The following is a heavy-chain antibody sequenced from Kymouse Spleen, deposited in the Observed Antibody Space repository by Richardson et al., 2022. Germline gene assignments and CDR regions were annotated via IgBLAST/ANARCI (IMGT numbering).Heavy chain of an antibody. CDR1: GGSVSSGSYY. Sequence: QVQLQESGPGLVKPSETLSLTCTVSGGSVSSGSYYWSWIRQPPGKGLEWIGYIYYSGSTNYNPSLKSRVTISVDTSKNQFSLKLSSVTAADTAVYYCARDQNYDILTGSYYYYGMDVWGQGTTVTVSS. J-gene: IGHJ6*02. CDR3: ARDQNYDILTGSYYYYGMDV. D-gene: IGHD3-9*01. CDR2: IYYSGST. V-gene: IGHV4-61*01.